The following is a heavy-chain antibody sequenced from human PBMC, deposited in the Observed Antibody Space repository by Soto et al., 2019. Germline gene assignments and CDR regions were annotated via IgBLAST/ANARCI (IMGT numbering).Heavy chain of an antibody. CDR3: AKDWEQPVRGLFDY. J-gene: IGHJ4*02. CDR2: ISGSGGST. D-gene: IGHD6-13*01. V-gene: IGHV3-23*01. Sequence: GLSXSLSWASAILSFSRYSMSWVRHAPGKGLEWVSAISGSGGSTYYADSVNGRYTISRDNSKNTLYLHMNSLRAEDTAVYYCAKDWEQPVRGLFDYCGQRPLVNVSS. CDR1: ILSFSRYS.